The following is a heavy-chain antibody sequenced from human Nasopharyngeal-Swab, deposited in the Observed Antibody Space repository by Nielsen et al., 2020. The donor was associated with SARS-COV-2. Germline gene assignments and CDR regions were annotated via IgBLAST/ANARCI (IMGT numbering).Heavy chain of an antibody. CDR3: ARVGLVGARYYYGMDV. J-gene: IGHJ6*02. CDR2: INPNSGGT. D-gene: IGHD1-26*01. CDR1: GYTFTGYY. V-gene: IGHV1-2*04. Sequence: ASVKVSCKASGYTFTGYYMHWVRQAPGQGLEWMGWINPNSGGTNYAQKFQGWVTMTRDTSISTAYMELSRLRSDDTAVYYCARVGLVGARYYYGMDVWGQGTTVTVSS.